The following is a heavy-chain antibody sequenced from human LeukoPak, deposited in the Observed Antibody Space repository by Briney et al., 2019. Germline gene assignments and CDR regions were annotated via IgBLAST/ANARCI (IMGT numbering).Heavy chain of an antibody. J-gene: IGHJ5*02. CDR2: IRHDCTDL. CDR1: GFTFSTYS. V-gene: IGHV3-48*01. D-gene: IGHD4-11*01. CDR3: ARFKVTVTSIP. Sequence: GGSLRLSCAASGFTFSTYSMNWVRQAPGKGLEWISFIRHDCTDLYYADSVKGRFTISRDNAKNTLYLQMNSLRAEDTAVYYCARFKVTVTSIPWGQGTLVTVSS.